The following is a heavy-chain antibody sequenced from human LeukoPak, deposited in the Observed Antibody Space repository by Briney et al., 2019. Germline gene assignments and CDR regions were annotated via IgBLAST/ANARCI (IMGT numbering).Heavy chain of an antibody. CDR3: AKRGVVIRVILVGFHKEAYYFDS. CDR2: ICDSGGRT. Sequence: GGSLRLSCAVSGITLSNYGMRWVRQAPGKGLEWVAGICDSGGRTNYADSVKGRFTISRDNPKNTLYLQMNSLRAEDTAVYFCAKRGVVIRVILVGFHKEAYYFDSWGQGALVSVSS. V-gene: IGHV3-23*01. D-gene: IGHD2-21*01. CDR1: GITLSNYG. J-gene: IGHJ4*02.